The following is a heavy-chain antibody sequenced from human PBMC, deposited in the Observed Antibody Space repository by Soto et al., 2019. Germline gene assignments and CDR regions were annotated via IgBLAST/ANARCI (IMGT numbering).Heavy chain of an antibody. Sequence: EVHLVESGGVVLQPGGSLRLSCAASGFPFNDYSMHWVRQAPAKALEWVSLISRDGSSTYYSDSVKGRFTVSRENSRNSLFLQMHRLRTEDTALYYWVKENDGYDSYYFDSWGQGTLVTVSS. CDR1: GFPFNDYS. CDR3: VKENDGYDSYYFDS. J-gene: IGHJ4*02. V-gene: IGHV3-43*01. CDR2: ISRDGSST. D-gene: IGHD5-12*01.